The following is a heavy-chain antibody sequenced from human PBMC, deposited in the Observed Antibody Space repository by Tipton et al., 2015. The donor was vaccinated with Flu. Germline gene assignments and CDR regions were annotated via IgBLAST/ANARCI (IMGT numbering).Heavy chain of an antibody. CDR1: GGSVSSSDFY. V-gene: IGHV4-39*07. J-gene: IGHJ4*02. CDR3: TRQVEAATRSSS. CDR2: IFHSGTT. Sequence: LRLSCTVSGGSVSSSDFYWGWVRQPPGKGPELIGSIFHSGTTYYDLSLQSRVTISLDTSKNQFSLKMKSVTVADTAVYYCTRQVEAATRSSSWGQGILVTVSS. D-gene: IGHD2-15*01.